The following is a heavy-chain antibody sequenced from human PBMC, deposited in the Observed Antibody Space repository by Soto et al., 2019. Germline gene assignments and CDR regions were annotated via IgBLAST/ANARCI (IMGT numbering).Heavy chain of an antibody. D-gene: IGHD6-13*01. J-gene: IGHJ1*01. CDR2: TRNKVYSYTT. Sequence: EVQLVESGGGLVQPGGSLRLSCAASGFSFSDHYMDWVRQAPGKVLWWVGRTRNKVYSYTTVYAASLRGRFTISRGDSEDALYLLMVSLKPDDKAVYYFVTSIPSSNWSGLDSCGQGTLVTVSS. CDR3: VTSIPSSNWSGLDS. V-gene: IGHV3-72*01. CDR1: GFSFSDHY.